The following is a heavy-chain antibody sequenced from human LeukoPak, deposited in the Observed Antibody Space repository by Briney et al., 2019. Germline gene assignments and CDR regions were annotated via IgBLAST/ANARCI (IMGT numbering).Heavy chain of an antibody. CDR3: ARHPGMDY. Sequence: SETLSLTCTVSGGSISSYYWSWTRQPAGKGLEWIGSINYSGSTFYNPSLKSRVAISVDTSKNHFSLSLSSVTAADTAVYYCARHPGMDYWGQGTLVTVSS. V-gene: IGHV4-59*05. CDR2: INYSGST. J-gene: IGHJ4*02. CDR1: GGSISSYY.